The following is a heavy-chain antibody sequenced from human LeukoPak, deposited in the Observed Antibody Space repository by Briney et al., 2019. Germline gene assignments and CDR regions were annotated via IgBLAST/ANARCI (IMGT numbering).Heavy chain of an antibody. J-gene: IGHJ5*02. CDR2: FDPEDGET. CDR1: GYTLTELS. V-gene: IGHV1-24*01. Sequence: GASVKVSCKVSGYTLTELSMHWVRQAPGKGLEWMGGFDPEDGETIYAQKFHGRVTMTEDTSTDTAYMELSSLRSEDTAVYYCATGKPKLYDILTGYYAYNWFDPWGQGTLVTVSS. CDR3: ATGKPKLYDILTGYYAYNWFDP. D-gene: IGHD3-9*01.